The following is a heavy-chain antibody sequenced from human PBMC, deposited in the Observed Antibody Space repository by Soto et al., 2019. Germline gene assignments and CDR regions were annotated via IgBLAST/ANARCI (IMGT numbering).Heavy chain of an antibody. J-gene: IGHJ4*02. V-gene: IGHV3-64D*08. CDR3: VKDPRQGTKKYFDY. D-gene: IGHD3-10*01. CDR1: GFTFSSYA. CDR2: ISSNGGST. Sequence: GGSLGLSCSASGFTFSSYAMHWVRQAPGKGLEYVSAISSNGGSTYYADSVKGRFTISRDNSKNTLYLQMSSLRAEDTAVYYCVKDPRQGTKKYFDYWGQGTLVTVSS.